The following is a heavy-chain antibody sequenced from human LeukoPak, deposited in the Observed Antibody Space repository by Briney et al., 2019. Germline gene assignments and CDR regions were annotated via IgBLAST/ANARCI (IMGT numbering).Heavy chain of an antibody. J-gene: IGHJ4*02. D-gene: IGHD6-19*01. Sequence: PGGSLRLSCAASGFTFSSYAMSWVRQAPGKGLEWVSAISASGGSTYYADSVKGRFTISRDNSENTLYVQMNSLRVEDTAVYYCAEAPSVAGEDYFDYWGQGTLVTVSS. CDR1: GFTFSSYA. V-gene: IGHV3-23*01. CDR3: AEAPSVAGEDYFDY. CDR2: ISASGGST.